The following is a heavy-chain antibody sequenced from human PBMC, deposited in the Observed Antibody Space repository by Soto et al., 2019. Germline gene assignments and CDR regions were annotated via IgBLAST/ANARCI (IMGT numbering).Heavy chain of an antibody. CDR1: GGSISSYY. J-gene: IGHJ4*02. Sequence: LSLTCTVSGGSISSYYWSWIRQPPGKGLEWIGYIYYSGSTNYNPSLKSRVTISVDTSKNQFSLKLSSVTAADTAVYYCASIGYSYGLYWGQGTLVTVSS. V-gene: IGHV4-59*01. D-gene: IGHD5-18*01. CDR3: ASIGYSYGLY. CDR2: IYYSGST.